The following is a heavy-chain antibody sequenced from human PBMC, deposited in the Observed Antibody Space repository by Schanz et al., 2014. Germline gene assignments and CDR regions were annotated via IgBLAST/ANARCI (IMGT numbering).Heavy chain of an antibody. D-gene: IGHD5-12*01. V-gene: IGHV1-69*04. CDR2: IISILGIA. CDR1: GGTFSTYP. CDR3: ARDFSAYVGNYFDY. J-gene: IGHJ4*02. Sequence: QVQLVQSGAEVKKPGSSMKVSCKASGGTFSTYPINWLRQAPGQGLEWMGRIISILGIANYAQKFQGRVTMTTDTSTSTSYMELTSLRFDDTAVYYCARDFSAYVGNYFDYWGQGTLVTVSS.